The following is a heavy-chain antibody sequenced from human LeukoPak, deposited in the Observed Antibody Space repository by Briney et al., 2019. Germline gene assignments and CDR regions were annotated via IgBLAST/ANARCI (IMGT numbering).Heavy chain of an antibody. CDR3: VRGYFGDYGLYFDY. CDR1: GGSISSYP. J-gene: IGHJ4*02. D-gene: IGHD4-17*01. Sequence: PSETLSLTCTVCGGSISSYPWKWLRQPAGGGLEWVERIYSSPTTNYNPSLKSRVTMSVDSSNNHFSLKLNSVTAAGTAVYYCVRGYFGDYGLYFDYWGQGILVTVSS. V-gene: IGHV4-4*07. CDR2: IYSSPTT.